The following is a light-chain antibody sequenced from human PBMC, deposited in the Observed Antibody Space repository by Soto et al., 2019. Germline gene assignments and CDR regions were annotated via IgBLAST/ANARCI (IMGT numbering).Light chain of an antibody. CDR1: SSDVGGYNY. Sequence: QSVLTQPPSASGSPGQSVTISCTGTSSDVGGYNYVSWYQQHPGKAPKLMIYEVSKRPSGVPDRFSGSKSGNTASLTVSGLQAEDEADYYCSSYAGSNNFGRVFGGGTQLTVL. CDR3: SSYAGSNNFGRV. J-gene: IGLJ2*01. V-gene: IGLV2-8*01. CDR2: EVS.